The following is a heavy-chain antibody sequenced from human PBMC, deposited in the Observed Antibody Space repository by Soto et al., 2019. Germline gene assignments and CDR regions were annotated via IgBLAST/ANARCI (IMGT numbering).Heavy chain of an antibody. Sequence: PGGSLRLSXAASGFTFSSYAMSWVRQAPGKGLEWVSAISGSGGSTYYADSVKGRFTISRDNSKNTLYLQMNSLRAEDTAVSYCAKGDPGSYYNPGFLVWGQGTLVTVSS. D-gene: IGHD3-10*01. CDR2: ISGSGGST. V-gene: IGHV3-23*01. CDR3: AKGDPGSYYNPGFLV. CDR1: GFTFSSYA. J-gene: IGHJ4*02.